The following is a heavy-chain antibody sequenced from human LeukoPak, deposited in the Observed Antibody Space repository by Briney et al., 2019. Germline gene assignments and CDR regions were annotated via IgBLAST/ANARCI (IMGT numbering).Heavy chain of an antibody. CDR2: ISDIGSI. V-gene: IGHV4-59*08. CDR1: GGSISSYY. CDR3: AGHHPRNTIDF. D-gene: IGHD3-10*01. Sequence: PSETLSLTCTVSGGSISSYYWSWIRQPPGKGLEWIAYISDIGSINYNPSLKSRVTISLDTSKNQFSLKLSSVTAADTAVYYCAGHHPRNTIDFWGQGTLVTVSS. J-gene: IGHJ4*02.